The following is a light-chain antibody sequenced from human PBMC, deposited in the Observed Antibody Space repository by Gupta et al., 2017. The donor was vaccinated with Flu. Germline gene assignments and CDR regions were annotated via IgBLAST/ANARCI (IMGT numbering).Light chain of an antibody. V-gene: IGLV2-14*03. CDR1: SSNIGGYNY. Sequence: QSALAQPASVSGSLGQSITISCPGKSSNIGGYNYVSWYQQHPRKAPKLVIYEVSARPSGVSTRFSGSKSANTASLIISGLLPEDEATYYCASFTATTSTRVLFGAGTKVTV. CDR3: ASFTATTSTRVL. J-gene: IGLJ1*01. CDR2: EVS.